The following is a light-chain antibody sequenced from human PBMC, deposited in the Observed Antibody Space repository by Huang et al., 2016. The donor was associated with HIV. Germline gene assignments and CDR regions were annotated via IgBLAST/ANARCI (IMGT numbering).Light chain of an antibody. J-gene: IGKJ2*01. CDR3: QQYNTRPYT. CDR2: GAS. V-gene: IGKV3-15*01. Sequence: EIMMTQSPATLYVSPGERATLSCRASQGVGSNLAWYKQKLGQAPRLLIYGASARSTGLPARFSGSGSGTEFTLTISSLQSGDFAVYYCQQYNTRPYTFGQGT. CDR1: QGVGSN.